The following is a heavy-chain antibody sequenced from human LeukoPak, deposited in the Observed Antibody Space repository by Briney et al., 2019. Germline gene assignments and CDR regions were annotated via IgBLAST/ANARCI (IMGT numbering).Heavy chain of an antibody. Sequence: ASVTVSCTASGYTFTSYYMHWVRQAPGQGLEWMGIINPSGGSTSYAQKFQGRVTMTTDTSTSTAYMELRSLRSDDTAVYYCARDRGSSWYDVEDYWGQGTLVTVSS. J-gene: IGHJ4*02. V-gene: IGHV1-46*01. D-gene: IGHD6-13*01. CDR2: INPSGGST. CDR3: ARDRGSSWYDVEDY. CDR1: GYTFTSYY.